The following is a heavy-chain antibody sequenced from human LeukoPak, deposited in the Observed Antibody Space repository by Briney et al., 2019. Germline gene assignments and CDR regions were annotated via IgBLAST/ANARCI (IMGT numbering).Heavy chain of an antibody. CDR2: IYYSGRT. CDR3: ASSGWPRDPFDY. CDR1: GGSISSYY. J-gene: IGHJ4*02. V-gene: IGHV4-59*01. Sequence: SETLSLTCTVSGGSISSYYWSWIRQPPGKGLEWIGYIYYSGRTNYNPSLKSRVTISVDTSKNQFSLKLSSVTAADTAVYYCASSGWPRDPFDYWGQGTLVTVSS. D-gene: IGHD6-19*01.